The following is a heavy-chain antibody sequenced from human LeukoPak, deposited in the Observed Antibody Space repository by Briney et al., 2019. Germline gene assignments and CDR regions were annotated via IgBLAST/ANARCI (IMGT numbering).Heavy chain of an antibody. D-gene: IGHD6-13*01. Sequence: SETLSLTCTVSGGSISSYYWSWIRQPAGKGLEWIGRIYTSGSTNYNPSLKSRVPMSLDTSKNQISLKLSSVTAAGTAVYYCARGLVVAAAAPWDPWGQGTLVTVSS. V-gene: IGHV4-4*07. CDR2: IYTSGST. CDR1: GGSISSYY. J-gene: IGHJ5*02. CDR3: ARGLVVAAAAPWDP.